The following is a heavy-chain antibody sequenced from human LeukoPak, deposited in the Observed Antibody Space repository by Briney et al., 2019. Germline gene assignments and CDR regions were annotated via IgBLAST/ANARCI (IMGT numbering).Heavy chain of an antibody. D-gene: IGHD6-6*01. Sequence: EASVKVSCKASGYTFTGYYMHWVRQAPGQGLEWMGRINPNSGGTNYAQKFQGRVTMTRDTSTSTVYMELSSLRSEDTAVYYCARTAGRTFDYWGQGTLVTVSS. CDR2: INPNSGGT. J-gene: IGHJ4*02. V-gene: IGHV1-2*06. CDR3: ARTAGRTFDY. CDR1: GYTFTGYY.